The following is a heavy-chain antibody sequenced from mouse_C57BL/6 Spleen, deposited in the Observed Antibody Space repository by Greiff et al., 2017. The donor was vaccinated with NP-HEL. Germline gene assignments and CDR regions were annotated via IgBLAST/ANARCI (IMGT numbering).Heavy chain of an antibody. CDR3: ARRVSTMVTTDLAWFAY. Sequence: QVQLQQSGAELARPGASVKLSCKASGYTFTSYGISWVKQRTGQGLEWIGEIYPRSGNTYYNEKFKGKATLTADKSSSTAYMELRSLTSEDSAVYFCARRVSTMVTTDLAWFAYWGQGTLVTVSA. V-gene: IGHV1-81*01. CDR2: IYPRSGNT. J-gene: IGHJ3*01. CDR1: GYTFTSYG. D-gene: IGHD2-2*01.